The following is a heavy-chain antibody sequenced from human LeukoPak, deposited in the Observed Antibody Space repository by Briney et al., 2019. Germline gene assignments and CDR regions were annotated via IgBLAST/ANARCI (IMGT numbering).Heavy chain of an antibody. J-gene: IGHJ4*02. CDR1: GGSISSNYDQ. D-gene: IGHD5-24*01. CDR3: ATRETGDFEH. Sequence: SETLSLTCAVSGGSISSNYDQWVWVRPPPRKGLAWIGSVYYSGSSYNSPSLKSRLTISFDTSKNQFSLKLTSVTAADAAMYYCATRETGDFEHWGQGTQVTVSS. V-gene: IGHV4-39*01. CDR2: VYYSGSS.